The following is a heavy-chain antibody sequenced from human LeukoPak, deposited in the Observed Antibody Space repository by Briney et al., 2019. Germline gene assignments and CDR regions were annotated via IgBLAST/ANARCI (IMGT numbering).Heavy chain of an antibody. CDR1: GGSISSYY. CDR2: IYYSGST. J-gene: IGHJ6*04. V-gene: IGHV4-59*01. D-gene: IGHD3-10*01. CDR3: ARSSSGSYYNFYYYGMDV. Sequence: SETLSLTCTVSGGSISSYYWSWIRQPPGKGLEWIGYIYYSGSTNYNPSLKSRVTISVDTSKNQFSLELSSVTAADTAVYYCARSSSGSYYNFYYYGMDVWGKGTTVTVSS.